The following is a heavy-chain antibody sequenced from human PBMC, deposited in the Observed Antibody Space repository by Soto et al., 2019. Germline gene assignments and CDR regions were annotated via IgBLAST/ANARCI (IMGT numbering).Heavy chain of an antibody. CDR3: ARVLQFLEWVGDFDY. CDR1: GGSISSSSYY. Sequence: QLQLQESGPGLVKTSETLSLTCTVSGGSISSSSYYWGWIRQPPGKGLEWIGSIYYSGSTYYNPSHKSRVTISVDTSKNQFSLKLSSVTAADTAVYYCARVLQFLEWVGDFDYWGQGTLVTVSS. D-gene: IGHD3-3*01. V-gene: IGHV4-39*01. CDR2: IYYSGST. J-gene: IGHJ4*02.